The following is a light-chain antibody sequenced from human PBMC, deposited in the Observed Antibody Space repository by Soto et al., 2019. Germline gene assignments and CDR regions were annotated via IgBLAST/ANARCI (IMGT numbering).Light chain of an antibody. V-gene: IGKV1D-16*01. CDR2: AAS. J-gene: IGKJ4*01. Sequence: DIAMTQSPSSLSASVGARVTITWRVTQGISSWLAWYQQKAEKAPKSLIYAASSLQSGVPSRLSCSGSGTDFTLNISSLQTEDFATYYCQQYHRYPPTFGGGTKVE. CDR1: QGISSW. CDR3: QQYHRYPPT.